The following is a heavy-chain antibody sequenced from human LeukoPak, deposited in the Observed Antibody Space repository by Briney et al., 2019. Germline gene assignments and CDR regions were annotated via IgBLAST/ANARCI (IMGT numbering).Heavy chain of an antibody. CDR1: GFTFSSYW. CDR3: ARDPGYSYGYYYYYYMDV. CDR2: INSDGSST. Sequence: GGSLRLSCAASGFTFSSYWMHWVRQAPGKGLVWVSRINSDGSSTSYADSVKGRFTISRDNAKNTLYLQMNSLRAEDTAVYYCARDPGYSYGYYYYYYMDVWGKGTTVTVSS. V-gene: IGHV3-74*01. D-gene: IGHD5-18*01. J-gene: IGHJ6*03.